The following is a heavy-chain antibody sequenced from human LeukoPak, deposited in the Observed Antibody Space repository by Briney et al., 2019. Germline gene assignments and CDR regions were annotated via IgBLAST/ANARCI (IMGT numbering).Heavy chain of an antibody. Sequence: ASVKVSCKASGYTFTGYYMHWVRQAPGQGLEWMGWINPNSGGTNYAQKFQGRVTMTRDTSISTAYMELSRLRSDDTAVYYRARKFWSGYVLDYWGQGTLVTVSS. D-gene: IGHD3-3*01. V-gene: IGHV1-2*02. J-gene: IGHJ4*02. CDR2: INPNSGGT. CDR3: ARKFWSGYVLDY. CDR1: GYTFTGYY.